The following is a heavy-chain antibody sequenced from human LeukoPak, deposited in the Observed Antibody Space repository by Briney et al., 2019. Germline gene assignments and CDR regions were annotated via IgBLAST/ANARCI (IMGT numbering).Heavy chain of an antibody. Sequence: PGGSLRLSCAASGFTFDDYAMHWVRQAPGKGLEWVSLISWDGGSTYYADSVKGRFTISRDNSKNSLYLQMNNLRAEDTALYYCAKDVMATIDSRGHYFDYWGQGTLVTVSS. CDR1: GFTFDDYA. CDR3: AKDVMATIDSRGHYFDY. V-gene: IGHV3-43D*03. D-gene: IGHD5-24*01. J-gene: IGHJ4*02. CDR2: ISWDGGST.